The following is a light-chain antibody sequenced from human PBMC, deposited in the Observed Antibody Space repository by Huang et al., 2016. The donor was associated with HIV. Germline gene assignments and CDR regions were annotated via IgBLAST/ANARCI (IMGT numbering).Light chain of an antibody. J-gene: IGKJ2*01. CDR1: QSVNNF. CDR2: DAS. V-gene: IGKV3-11*01. CDR3: QQRSNWPHT. Sequence: EIVLTQSPATLSLSPGESATLSCRASQSVNNFISWHHQKPGQAPRLLIYDASNRAAGIPARFSGSGSGTDFTLTISSLEPEDSAVYYCQQRSNWPHTFGQGTKLEIK.